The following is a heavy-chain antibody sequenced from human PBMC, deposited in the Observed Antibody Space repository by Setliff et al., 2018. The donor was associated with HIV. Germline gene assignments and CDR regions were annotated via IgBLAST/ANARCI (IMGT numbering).Heavy chain of an antibody. Sequence: ASVKVSCKASGYTFTDYYIHWARQAPGQGLEWMGWISTFNGGTNSAQKFRDRVTLTTDTSTATAYMELKSLKSNDTAVYYCARGGGYRGYDGTLDYWGQGTLVTVSS. CDR2: ISTFNGGT. V-gene: IGHV1-18*04. D-gene: IGHD5-12*01. CDR1: GYTFTDYY. CDR3: ARGGGYRGYDGTLDY. J-gene: IGHJ4*02.